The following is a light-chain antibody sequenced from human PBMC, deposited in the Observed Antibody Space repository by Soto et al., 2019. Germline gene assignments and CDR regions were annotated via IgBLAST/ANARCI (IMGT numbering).Light chain of an antibody. V-gene: IGKV1-5*01. Sequence: DIQMTQSPSTLTASVGDRVTITCRASQTISTWLAWYQQKPGQAPKVLIYDASSLQSGVPSRFSGSASGTEFTLTISSLQPDDFATYYCQQYSSYSYTFGQGTKLEI. J-gene: IGKJ2*01. CDR3: QQYSSYSYT. CDR2: DAS. CDR1: QTISTW.